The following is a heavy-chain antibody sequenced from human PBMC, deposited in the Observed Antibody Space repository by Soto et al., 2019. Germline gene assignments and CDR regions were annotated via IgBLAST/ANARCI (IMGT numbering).Heavy chain of an antibody. Sequence: GASVKVSCKASGYTFTSHAVHWVRQAPGQRPEWMGWINAANGNTRYSQELQGRVALTRDTSASTAYMELKSLTSEDTAVYYCARRPPGDSRGNYHGLDVWGQGTAVTVSS. J-gene: IGHJ6*02. V-gene: IGHV1-3*03. CDR2: INAANGNT. CDR3: ARRPPGDSRGNYHGLDV. D-gene: IGHD6-19*01. CDR1: GYTFTSHA.